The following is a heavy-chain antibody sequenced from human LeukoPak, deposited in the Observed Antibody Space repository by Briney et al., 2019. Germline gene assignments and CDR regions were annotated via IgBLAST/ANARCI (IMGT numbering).Heavy chain of an antibody. Sequence: PSETLSLTCTVSGGSISSYYWSWIRQPPGKRLEWIGHIYYSGSTHYNPSLKSRVTISVDTSKNQFSLRLSSVTAADTAVYYCASRSSIWSGYQDTLYYFDSWGQGTLVTVSS. D-gene: IGHD3-3*01. V-gene: IGHV4-59*01. CDR1: GGSISSYY. J-gene: IGHJ4*02. CDR3: ASRSSIWSGYQDTLYYFDS. CDR2: IYYSGST.